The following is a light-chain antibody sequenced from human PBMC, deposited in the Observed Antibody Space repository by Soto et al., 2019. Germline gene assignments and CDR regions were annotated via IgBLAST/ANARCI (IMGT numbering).Light chain of an antibody. Sequence: EIVLTQSPATLSVSPGERATLSCRASQSVSSNLAWYQQKPGQAPRLLIYDTSSRATGFPARFSGSGSGTEFTLTISSLQSEDIAVYYGQQYNSWPPYTFGQGTKVEIK. J-gene: IGKJ2*01. V-gene: IGKV3-15*01. CDR1: QSVSSN. CDR3: QQYNSWPPYT. CDR2: DTS.